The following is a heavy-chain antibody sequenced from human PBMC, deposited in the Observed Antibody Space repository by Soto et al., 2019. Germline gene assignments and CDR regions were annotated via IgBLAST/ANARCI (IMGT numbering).Heavy chain of an antibody. Sequence: PSETLSLTCTVSGGSISSGDYYWGWIRQPPGKGLEWIGYIYYSGSTYYNPSLKSRVTISVDTSKNQFSLKLSSVTAADTAVYYCARDSPQIYDSSGYYYAVDYWGQGTLVTVSS. D-gene: IGHD3-22*01. V-gene: IGHV4-30-4*01. J-gene: IGHJ4*02. CDR1: GGSISSGDYY. CDR3: ARDSPQIYDSSGYYYAVDY. CDR2: IYYSGST.